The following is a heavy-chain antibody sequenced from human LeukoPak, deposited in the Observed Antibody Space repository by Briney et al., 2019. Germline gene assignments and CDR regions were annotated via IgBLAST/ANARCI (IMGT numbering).Heavy chain of an antibody. Sequence: GGSLRLSCAASGFTFSSYAMHWVRQAPGKGLEWVAVISYDGSNKYYADSVKGRFTISRDNSKNTLYLQMNSLRAEDTAVYYCARTHSSSWDYYFDYWGQGTLVTVSS. CDR3: ARTHSSSWDYYFDY. J-gene: IGHJ4*02. D-gene: IGHD6-13*01. CDR1: GFTFSSYA. V-gene: IGHV3-30-3*01. CDR2: ISYDGSNK.